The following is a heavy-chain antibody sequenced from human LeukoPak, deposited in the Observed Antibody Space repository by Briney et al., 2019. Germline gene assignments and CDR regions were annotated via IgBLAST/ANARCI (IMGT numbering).Heavy chain of an antibody. D-gene: IGHD3-9*01. CDR1: GFTFSSYE. CDR3: ARGYFDWLLDPFDY. J-gene: IGHJ4*02. V-gene: IGHV3-48*03. Sequence: GGSLRLSCAASGFTFSSYEMNWVRQAPGKGLEWVSYISGSGSTIYYADSVKGRFTISRDNAKNSLYLQMNSLRAEDTAVYYCARGYFDWLLDPFDYWGQGTLVTVSS. CDR2: ISGSGSTI.